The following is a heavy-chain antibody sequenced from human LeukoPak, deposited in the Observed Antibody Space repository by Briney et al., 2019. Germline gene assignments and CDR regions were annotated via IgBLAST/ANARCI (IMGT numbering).Heavy chain of an antibody. D-gene: IGHD1-26*01. CDR1: GFTFSNAW. V-gene: IGHV3-15*01. CDR3: ARDPGGSYSHGI. Sequence: PGGSLRLSCAASGFTFSNAWMSWVRQAPGKGLEWVGHIKSKTDGETTSYATPVKGRFTISRDDSKNTLYLQLNSLRVEDTAVYYCARDPGGSYSHGIWGQGTLVTVSS. J-gene: IGHJ4*02. CDR2: IKSKTDGETT.